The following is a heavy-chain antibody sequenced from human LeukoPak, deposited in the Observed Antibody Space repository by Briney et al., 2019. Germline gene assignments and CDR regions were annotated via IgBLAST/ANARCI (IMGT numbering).Heavy chain of an antibody. CDR2: IIPIFGTA. CDR3: ARNILTGSEGFDY. CDR1: GYTFTDYY. J-gene: IGHJ4*02. V-gene: IGHV1-69*05. D-gene: IGHD3-9*01. Sequence: GATVKISCKASGYTFTDYYMHWVQQAPGKGLEWMGGIIPIFGTANYAQKFQGRVTITTDESTSTAYMELSSLRSEDTAVYYCARNILTGSEGFDYWGQGTLVTVSS.